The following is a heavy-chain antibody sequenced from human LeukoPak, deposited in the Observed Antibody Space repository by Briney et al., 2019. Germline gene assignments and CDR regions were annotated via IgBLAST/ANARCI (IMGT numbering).Heavy chain of an antibody. CDR1: GGSISSYY. CDR3: ARGGTLRGAFDI. CDR2: IYYSGST. J-gene: IGHJ3*02. D-gene: IGHD3-16*01. V-gene: IGHV4-59*01. Sequence: SETLSLTCTVSGGSISSYYWSWIRQPPGKGLEWIGYIYYSGSTNYNPSLKSRVTISVGTSKNQFSLKLSSVTAADTAVYYCARGGTLRGAFDIWGQGTMVTVSS.